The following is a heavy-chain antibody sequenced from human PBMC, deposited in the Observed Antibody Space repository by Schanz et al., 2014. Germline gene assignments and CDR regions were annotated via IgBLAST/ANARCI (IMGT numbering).Heavy chain of an antibody. J-gene: IGHJ4*02. CDR3: AREMDTAIGDY. D-gene: IGHD5-18*01. CDR2: ISDDGNNK. CDR1: GFTFRSHG. Sequence: QVQLVESGGGVVQPGRSLRLSCAASGFTFRSHGMHWVRQAPGKGLEWVALISDDGNNKFYTDSVKGRFTISRDNYRNTLDLEIDNLRPEDTAVYFCAREMDTAIGDYWGQGTLVTVSS. V-gene: IGHV3-30*03.